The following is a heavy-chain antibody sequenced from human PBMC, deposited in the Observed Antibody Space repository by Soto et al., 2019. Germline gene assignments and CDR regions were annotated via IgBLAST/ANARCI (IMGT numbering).Heavy chain of an antibody. D-gene: IGHD3-3*01. CDR2: ISAYNGNT. J-gene: IGHJ4*02. V-gene: IGHV1-18*01. Sequence: ASVKVSCKASGYTFTSYGISWVRQAPGQGLEWMGWISAYNGNTNCAQKLQGRVTMTTDTSTSTAYMELRSLRSDDTAVYYCARDTKGPDYDFWSGYSPANYWGQGTLVTVSS. CDR3: ARDTKGPDYDFWSGYSPANY. CDR1: GYTFTSYG.